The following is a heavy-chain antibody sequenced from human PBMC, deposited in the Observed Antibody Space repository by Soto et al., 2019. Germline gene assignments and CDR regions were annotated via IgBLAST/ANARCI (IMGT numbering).Heavy chain of an antibody. Sequence: PSETLSLTCAVYGGSFSGYCWSWIRQPPGKGLEWIGEINHSGSTNYNPSLKSRVTISVDTSKNQFSLKLSSVTAADTAVYYCASNIVATITSLGAFDIWGQGTMVTVSS. V-gene: IGHV4-34*01. CDR2: INHSGST. CDR3: ASNIVATITSLGAFDI. J-gene: IGHJ3*02. D-gene: IGHD5-12*01. CDR1: GGSFSGYC.